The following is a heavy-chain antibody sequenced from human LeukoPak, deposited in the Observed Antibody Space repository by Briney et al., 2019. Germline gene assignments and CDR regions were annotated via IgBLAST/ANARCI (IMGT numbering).Heavy chain of an antibody. V-gene: IGHV3-30*19. J-gene: IGHJ4*02. D-gene: IGHD3-16*01. CDR2: ISYDGSNK. Sequence: GGSLRLSCAASGFSFSTYGMQWVRQAPGKGLEWESVISYDGSNKYYADSAKGRFTISRDSSKNTLYLQMNSLRAEDTAVYYCARVDTNYAIRRYFDYWGQGTLVTVSS. CDR3: ARVDTNYAIRRYFDY. CDR1: GFSFSTYG.